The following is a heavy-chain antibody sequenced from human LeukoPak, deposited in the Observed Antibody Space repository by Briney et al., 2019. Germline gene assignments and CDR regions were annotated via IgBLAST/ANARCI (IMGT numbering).Heavy chain of an antibody. J-gene: IGHJ4*02. CDR2: ISNTAYNT. CDR1: GFTFSSYG. Sequence: GGSLRLSCGASGFTFSSYGMSWVRQAPGKGLEWVSTISNTAYNTYYADSVKGRFTISRDNSANTVSLQMNSLRAEDTALYYCAKHSGSYFIYYVDSWGQGTQATVSS. V-gene: IGHV3-23*01. CDR3: AKHSGSYFIYYVDS. D-gene: IGHD1-26*01.